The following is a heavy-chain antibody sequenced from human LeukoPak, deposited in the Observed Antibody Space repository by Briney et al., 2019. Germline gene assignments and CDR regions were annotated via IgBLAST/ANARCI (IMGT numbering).Heavy chain of an antibody. CDR3: ASCHCTNGVCYGECEYFQH. CDR1: GYTFTSYA. J-gene: IGHJ1*01. D-gene: IGHD2-8*01. V-gene: IGHV1-3*01. Sequence: GASVKVSCKASGYTFTSYAMHWVRQAPGQRLEWMGWINAGNGNTKYSQKFQGRVTITRDTSASTAYMELSSLRSEDTAVYYCASCHCTNGVCYGECEYFQHWGQSTLVTVSS. CDR2: INAGNGNT.